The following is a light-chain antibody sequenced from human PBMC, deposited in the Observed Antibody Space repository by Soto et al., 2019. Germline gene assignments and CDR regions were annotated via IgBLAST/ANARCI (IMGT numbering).Light chain of an antibody. CDR1: RSIGLA. CDR3: QQRTDRPPWT. J-gene: IGKJ1*01. V-gene: IGKV3-11*01. CDR2: DAS. Sequence: EVVMTQSPATLSLSPGERATLSCRASRSIGLAIAWYQHKPGQAPRLLIFDASQRATGIPARFRGSGSGTDFTLSISSLEPEDFAVYYCQQRTDRPPWTFGQGTKVDIK.